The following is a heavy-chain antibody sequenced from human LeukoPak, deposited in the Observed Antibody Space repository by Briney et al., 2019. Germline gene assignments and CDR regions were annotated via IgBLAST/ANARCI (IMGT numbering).Heavy chain of an antibody. CDR1: GFTFSSYW. D-gene: IGHD5-18*01. J-gene: IGHJ4*02. V-gene: IGHV3-74*01. CDR3: TTGTWIQLWLADY. CDR2: IKTDGSGT. Sequence: PGGSLRLSCAASGFTFSSYWMHWVRQAPGKGLVWVSRIKTDGSGTDYADSVKGRFTISRDNAKNTLYLQMNSLRAEDTAVYYCTTGTWIQLWLADYWGQGTLVTVSS.